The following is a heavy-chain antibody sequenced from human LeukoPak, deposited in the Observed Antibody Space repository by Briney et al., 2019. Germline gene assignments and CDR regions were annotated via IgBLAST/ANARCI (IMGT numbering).Heavy chain of an antibody. D-gene: IGHD6-19*01. CDR2: IYYSGST. CDR3: ARGGSSGWNDAFDI. J-gene: IGHJ3*02. V-gene: IGHV4-59*01. CDR1: GGSFSGYY. Sequence: PSETLSLTCAVYGGSFSGYYWGWIRQPPGKGLEWIGYIYYSGSTNYNPSLKSRVTISVDTSKNQFSLKLSSVTAADTAVYYCARGGSSGWNDAFDIWGQGTMVIVSS.